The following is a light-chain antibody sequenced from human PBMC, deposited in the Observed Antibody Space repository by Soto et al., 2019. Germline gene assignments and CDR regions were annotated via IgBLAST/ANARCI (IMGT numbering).Light chain of an antibody. Sequence: QSVLTQPRSVSGSPGQSVTISCTGTSSDVASYNYVSWYQQHPGKAPKLIIYDVRKRPSGVPDRFFGSKSASTASLTISGLQAEDEAEYYCCSYAGSYTYVYGTGTKVT. CDR2: DVR. CDR3: CSYAGSYTYV. J-gene: IGLJ1*01. CDR1: SSDVASYNY. V-gene: IGLV2-11*01.